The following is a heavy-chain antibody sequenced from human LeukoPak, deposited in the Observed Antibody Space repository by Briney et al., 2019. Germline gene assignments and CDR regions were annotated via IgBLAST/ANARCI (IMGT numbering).Heavy chain of an antibody. Sequence: GRSLRLSCAVSGLTLSLYSMNWVRQPPGGGLEWISYINDDSSDVHYARSGRGRFTISRDDAGKTLYLQLSSLRVEDTAVYYFARDKFRRGLIDSWGQGTLVTVSS. J-gene: IGHJ4*02. CDR1: GLTLSLYS. CDR3: ARDKFRRGLIDS. D-gene: IGHD2-21*01. CDR2: INDDSSDV. V-gene: IGHV3-21*05.